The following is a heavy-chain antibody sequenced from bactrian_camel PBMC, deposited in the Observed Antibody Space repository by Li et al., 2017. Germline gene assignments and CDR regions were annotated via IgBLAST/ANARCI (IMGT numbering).Heavy chain of an antibody. D-gene: IGHD2*01. CDR2: IRRDGGEA. CDR1: GHSRGSNC. V-gene: IGHV3S54*01. J-gene: IGHJ4*01. Sequence: QVQLVESGGGSVQAGGSLRLSCKVSGHSRGSNCVGWYRLPPGRAPAEREGIAAIRRDGGEAWYAASVKGRFTISRDSAKNTLYLQMDNLKPEDTAMYYCAAAHCAGGYCTCSTELYDYVDWGQRGTQVTVS.